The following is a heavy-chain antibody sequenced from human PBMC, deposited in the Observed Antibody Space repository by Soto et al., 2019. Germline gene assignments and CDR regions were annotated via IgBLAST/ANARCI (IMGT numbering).Heavy chain of an antibody. J-gene: IGHJ6*03. D-gene: IGHD6-19*01. CDR1: GFTFSSYG. CDR2: IWYDGSNK. V-gene: IGHV3-33*01. Sequence: GGSLRLSCAASGFTFSSYGMHWVRQAPGKGLEWVAVIWYDGSNKYYADSVKGRFTISRDNSKNTLYLQMNSLRAEDTAVYYCARGGSFIAMAGTGYYMDVWGKGTTVTVSS. CDR3: ARGGSFIAMAGTGYYMDV.